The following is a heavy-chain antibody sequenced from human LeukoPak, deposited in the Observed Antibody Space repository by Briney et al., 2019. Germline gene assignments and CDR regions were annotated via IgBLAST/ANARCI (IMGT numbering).Heavy chain of an antibody. CDR2: MNPNSGNT. CDR3: ARVPWLHYYYGMDV. CDR1: GYTFTSYD. Sequence: ASVKVSCKASGYTFTSYDINWVRQATGQGLEWMGWMNPNSGNTGYAQKFQGRVTMTRNTSISTAYMELSSLRSEDTAVYYCARVPWLHYYYGMDVWGQGTTVTVSS. J-gene: IGHJ6*02. V-gene: IGHV1-8*01. D-gene: IGHD5-12*01.